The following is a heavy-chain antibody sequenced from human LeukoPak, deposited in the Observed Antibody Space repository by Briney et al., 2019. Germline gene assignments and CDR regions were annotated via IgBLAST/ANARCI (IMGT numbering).Heavy chain of an antibody. D-gene: IGHD2-2*01. CDR1: GYSISSGYY. J-gene: IGHJ4*02. V-gene: IGHV4-38-2*02. CDR3: ARVPALSTHRAFFDY. CDR2: IYHSGST. Sequence: SETLSLTCTVSGYSISSGYYWGWIRQPPGKGLEWIGSIYHSGSTYSNPSLKSRVTISVDTSKNQFSLKLSSVTAADTAVYYCARVPALSTHRAFFDYWGQGTLVTVSS.